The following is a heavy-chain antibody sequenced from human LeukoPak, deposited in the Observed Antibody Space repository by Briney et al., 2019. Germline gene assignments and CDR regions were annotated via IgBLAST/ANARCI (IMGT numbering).Heavy chain of an antibody. CDR2: TNAGNGNT. J-gene: IGHJ4*02. CDR1: GYTFTSYA. CDR3: ARDRAIGYCSGGSCPYYFDY. Sequence: ASVKVSCKASGYTFTSYAMHWVRQAPGQRLEWMGWTNAGNGNTKYSQKFQGRVTITRDTSASTAYMELSSLRSEDTAVYYCARDRAIGYCSGGSCPYYFDYWAREPWSPSPQ. D-gene: IGHD2-15*01. V-gene: IGHV1-3*01.